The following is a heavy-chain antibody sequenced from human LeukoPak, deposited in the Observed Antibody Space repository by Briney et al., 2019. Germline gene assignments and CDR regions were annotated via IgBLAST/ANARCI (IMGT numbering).Heavy chain of an antibody. CDR2: IRYDGSNK. CDR3: AKDYYDFWSGYGYFDY. D-gene: IGHD3-3*01. Sequence: PGGSLRLSCAASGFTFNTHGMHWVRQAPGKGLEWGAFIRYDGSNKYYVDSVKGRFTISRDNSKNTLYLQMNSLRAEDTAVYYCAKDYYDFWSGYGYFDYWGQGTLVTVSS. V-gene: IGHV3-30*02. CDR1: GFTFNTHG. J-gene: IGHJ4*02.